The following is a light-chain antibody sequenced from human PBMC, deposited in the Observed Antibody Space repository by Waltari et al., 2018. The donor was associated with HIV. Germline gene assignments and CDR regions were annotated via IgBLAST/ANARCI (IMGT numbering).Light chain of an antibody. V-gene: IGKV1-5*03. J-gene: IGKJ3*01. CDR1: QTVYNW. CDR3: QQYYSYST. Sequence: DIPLTQSPSTVSASVRDRITITCRASQTVYNWLAWYQQRPGKAPKLLIYKASTLESGVPPRFSSSGSGTEFTLTINGLQSDDFATYYCQQYYSYSTFGPGTKVDIK. CDR2: KAS.